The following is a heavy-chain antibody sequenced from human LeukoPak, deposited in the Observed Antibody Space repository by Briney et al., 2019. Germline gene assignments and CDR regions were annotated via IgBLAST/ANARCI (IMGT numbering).Heavy chain of an antibody. Sequence: ASVKVSCKASGYSFTYNHIHWVRQAPGQGLEWMGWINPHSGDTNYTQKFQDRVTMIRDTSNRTVYMEVTRLRSDDTAVYYCVRDAPTGAYGMDVWGQGTTVTVSS. CDR3: VRDAPTGAYGMDV. V-gene: IGHV1-2*02. CDR2: INPHSGDT. CDR1: GYSFTYNH. J-gene: IGHJ6*02. D-gene: IGHD1-1*01.